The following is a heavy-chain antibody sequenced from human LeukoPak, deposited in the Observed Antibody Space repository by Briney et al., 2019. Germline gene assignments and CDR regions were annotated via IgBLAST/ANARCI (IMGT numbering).Heavy chain of an antibody. CDR3: AASTGNKDFDD. CDR2: IYSGGST. Sequence: PGGSLRLSCAVSGITVSSKYMSWVRQAPGKGLEWVSVIYSGGSTYYADSVKGRFTISRDTSRNTLYLQMNRLRAEGTALYYCAASTGNKDFDDWGQGTLVTVSS. D-gene: IGHD2-8*02. V-gene: IGHV3-66*02. CDR1: GITVSSKY. J-gene: IGHJ4*02.